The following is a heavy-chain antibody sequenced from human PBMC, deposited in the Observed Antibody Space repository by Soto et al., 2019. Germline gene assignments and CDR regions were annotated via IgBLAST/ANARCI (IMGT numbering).Heavy chain of an antibody. J-gene: IGHJ4*02. CDR3: ARKATAGSSYFDF. CDR2: ITSLVGTA. V-gene: IGHV1-69*13. D-gene: IGHD6-13*01. Sequence: GASVKVSCKASGGTFSGNSINWVRPTPGQGLEWMGGITSLVGTAYYAQKFQGRVTITADESTSTVYMELSSLRSEDTAVYYCARKATAGSSYFDFWCQGTLVTVSS. CDR1: GGTFSGNS.